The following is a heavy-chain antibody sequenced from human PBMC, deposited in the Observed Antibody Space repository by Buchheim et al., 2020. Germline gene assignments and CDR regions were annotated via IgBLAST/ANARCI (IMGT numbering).Heavy chain of an antibody. D-gene: IGHD3-22*01. V-gene: IGHV4-30-4*01. CDR1: GGSISSGDYY. Sequence: QVQLQESGPGLVKPSQTLSLTCTVSGGSISSGDYYWSWIRQPPGKGLEWIGYLYYGGSTYYNPSLKSRVTISVDTSKNQFSLKLSSVTAADTAVYYCARGGNYYDSSGYYYVPFDYWGQGTL. CDR3: ARGGNYYDSSGYYYVPFDY. CDR2: LYYGGST. J-gene: IGHJ4*02.